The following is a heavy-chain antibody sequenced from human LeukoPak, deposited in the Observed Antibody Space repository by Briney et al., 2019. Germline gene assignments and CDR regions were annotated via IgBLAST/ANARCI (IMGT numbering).Heavy chain of an antibody. D-gene: IGHD3-9*01. CDR1: GFTFSSYS. Sequence: GGSLRLSCAASGFTFSSYSMNWVRQAPGKGLEWVSSISSSSSYIYYADSVKGRFTISRDDAKNSLYLQMNSLRAEDTAVYYCASGLSRPYYDILTGYVPTDGDWGQGTLVTVSS. CDR2: ISSSSSYI. V-gene: IGHV3-21*01. J-gene: IGHJ1*01. CDR3: ASGLSRPYYDILTGYVPTDGD.